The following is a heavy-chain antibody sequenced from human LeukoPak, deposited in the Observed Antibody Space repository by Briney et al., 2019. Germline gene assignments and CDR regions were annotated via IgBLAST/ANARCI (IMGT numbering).Heavy chain of an antibody. V-gene: IGHV4-59*08. CDR1: GGSITNSY. D-gene: IGHD3-16*01. J-gene: IGHJ3*02. Sequence: SETLSLTCTVSGGSITNSYWNWIRQSPGKGLEWIGYINYSGSTNYNPSLKSRVTISVDTSKNQFSLKLSSVTAADTAVYYCARSFGPDAFDIWGQGTMVTVSS. CDR3: ARSFGPDAFDI. CDR2: INYSGST.